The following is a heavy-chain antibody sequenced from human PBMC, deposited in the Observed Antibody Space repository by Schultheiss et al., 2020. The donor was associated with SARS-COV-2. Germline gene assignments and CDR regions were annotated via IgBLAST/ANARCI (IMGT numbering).Heavy chain of an antibody. CDR2: ISGSGGST. D-gene: IGHD3-10*01. CDR3: AVWSGDY. V-gene: IGHV3-23*01. CDR1: GFTFSSYA. J-gene: IGHJ4*02. Sequence: GGSLRLSCAASGFTFSSYAMSWVRQAPGKGLEWVSAISGSGGSTYYADSVKGRFTISRDSSKNTVFLEVNSLRVEDTAVYYCAVWSGDYWGQGTQVTVSS.